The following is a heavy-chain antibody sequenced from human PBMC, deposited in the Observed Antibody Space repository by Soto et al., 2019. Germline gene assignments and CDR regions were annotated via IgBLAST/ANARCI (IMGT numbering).Heavy chain of an antibody. CDR2: IYHSGST. D-gene: IGHD4-17*01. V-gene: IGHV4-30-2*01. Sequence: SETLSLTCAVSGGSISSGGYSWSWIRQPPGKGLEWIGYIYHSGSTYYNPSLKSRVTISVDRSKNQFSLKLSSVTAADTAVYYCARDQGDYILDPWGQGTRVTVSS. CDR1: GGSISSGGYS. J-gene: IGHJ5*02. CDR3: ARDQGDYILDP.